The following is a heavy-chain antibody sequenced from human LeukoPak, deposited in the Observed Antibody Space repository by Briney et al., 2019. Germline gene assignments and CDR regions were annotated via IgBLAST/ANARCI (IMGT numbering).Heavy chain of an antibody. CDR2: ISGSGGST. CDR1: GFTFSSYA. Sequence: GGSLRLSCAASGFTFSSYAMSWVRQAPGKGLEWVSAISGSGGSTYYADSVKGRFTISRDNSKNTLYLQMNSLRAEDTAVYYCAKTNTRYYDSSGYYSDYWGQGTLVTVSS. V-gene: IGHV3-23*01. J-gene: IGHJ4*02. D-gene: IGHD3-22*01. CDR3: AKTNTRYYDSSGYYSDY.